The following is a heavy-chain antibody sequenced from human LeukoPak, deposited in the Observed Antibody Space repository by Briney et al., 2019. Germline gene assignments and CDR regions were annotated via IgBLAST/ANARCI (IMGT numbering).Heavy chain of an antibody. D-gene: IGHD6-13*01. Sequence: SVKVSCKASGGTFSSYAISWVRQAPGQGLEWMGGIIPIFGTANYAQKFQGRVTITADESTSTAYMELSSLRSEDTAVYYCARGRPRGQYTSNWTEYFQNWGQGTLVTVSS. CDR2: IIPIFGTA. J-gene: IGHJ1*01. V-gene: IGHV1-69*13. CDR3: ARGRPRGQYTSNWTEYFQN. CDR1: GGTFSSYA.